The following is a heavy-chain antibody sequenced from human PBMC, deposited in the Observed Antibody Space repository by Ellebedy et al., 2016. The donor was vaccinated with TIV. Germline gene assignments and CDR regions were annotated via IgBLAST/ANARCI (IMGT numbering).Heavy chain of an antibody. CDR3: ARTKVRGVPGFDY. Sequence: ASVKVSXXASGYTFTNYDINCVRHPPGQGLEWAGWMSPTSGDTGLAQNVQGRVTMTRDTSIGTAYMELSSLRSEDTDVYYCARTKVRGVPGFDYWGQGTLVTVSS. CDR1: GYTFTNYD. CDR2: MSPTSGDT. V-gene: IGHV1-8*01. D-gene: IGHD3-10*01. J-gene: IGHJ4*02.